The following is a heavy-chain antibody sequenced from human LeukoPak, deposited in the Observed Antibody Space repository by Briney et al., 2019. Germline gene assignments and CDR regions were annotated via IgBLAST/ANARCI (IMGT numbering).Heavy chain of an antibody. Sequence: SETLSLTCTVSGGSISSYYWSWIRQPAGKGLEWIGSIYTSGSTNYNPSLKSRVTMSVDTSKNQFSLKLSSVTAADTAVYYCARESDYSNYYGWYYYYYYMDVWGKGTTVTVSS. CDR2: IYTSGST. D-gene: IGHD4-11*01. V-gene: IGHV4-4*07. CDR3: ARESDYSNYYGWYYYYYYMDV. J-gene: IGHJ6*03. CDR1: GGSISSYY.